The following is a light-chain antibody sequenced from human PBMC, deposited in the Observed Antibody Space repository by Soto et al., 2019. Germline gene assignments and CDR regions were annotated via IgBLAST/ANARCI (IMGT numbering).Light chain of an antibody. V-gene: IGLV2-14*03. J-gene: IGLJ1*01. Sequence: QSVLTQPASVSGSPGQSIAISCTGTSSDVGSDYNYVSWYQQHPGKAPKLMVYDVSTRPSGVSNRFSGSKSGTTASLTISGLQAEDEADYYYRSYTSISTYVFGTGTKVTVL. CDR3: RSYTSISTYV. CDR1: SSDVGSDYNY. CDR2: DVS.